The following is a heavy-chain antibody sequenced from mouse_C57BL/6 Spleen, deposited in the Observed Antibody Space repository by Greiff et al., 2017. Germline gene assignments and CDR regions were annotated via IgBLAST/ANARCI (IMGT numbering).Heavy chain of an antibody. CDR1: GYTFTDYA. Sequence: QVHVKQSGPELVRPGVSVKISCKGSGYTFTDYAMHWVNQSHAKSLEWIGVISTYYGNASYNQKFKDKATMTVDKSSSTAYMELARLTSEDSAVYYCARGDGYYYFDYWGQGTTLTVSS. CDR2: ISTYYGNA. D-gene: IGHD2-3*01. J-gene: IGHJ2*01. V-gene: IGHV1-67*01. CDR3: ARGDGYYYFDY.